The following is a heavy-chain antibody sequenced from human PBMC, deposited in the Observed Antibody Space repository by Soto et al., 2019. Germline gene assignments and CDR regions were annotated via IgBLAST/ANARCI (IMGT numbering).Heavy chain of an antibody. Sequence: EVQLVESGGGLVQPGGSLRLSCAASGFTFSSYSMNWVRQAPGKGLEGGSYISRSSSTIYYADSVKGRFTISRDNAKNSLYLQMNSLRAEDTAVYYCARHPERIAEIGWFDPWGQGTLVTVSS. CDR2: ISRSSSTI. D-gene: IGHD6-13*01. CDR3: ARHPERIAEIGWFDP. J-gene: IGHJ5*02. V-gene: IGHV3-48*01. CDR1: GFTFSSYS.